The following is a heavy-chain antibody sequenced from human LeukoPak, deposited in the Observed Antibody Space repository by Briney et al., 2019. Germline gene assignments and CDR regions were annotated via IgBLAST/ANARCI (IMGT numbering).Heavy chain of an antibody. V-gene: IGHV4-59*01. CDR3: ARGASGTLYDAFDI. Sequence: SETLSLTCTVSGGSISSYYWTWVRQPPGKGLEWIGYVYYSGSTNYNPSLKSRVTISLDTSKNQFSLQLSSVTAADTAVYYCARGASGTLYDAFDIWGQGTMVTVSS. J-gene: IGHJ3*02. D-gene: IGHD1-26*01. CDR1: GGSISSYY. CDR2: VYYSGST.